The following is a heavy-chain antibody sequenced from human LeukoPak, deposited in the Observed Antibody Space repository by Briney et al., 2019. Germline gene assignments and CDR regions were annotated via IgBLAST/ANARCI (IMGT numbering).Heavy chain of an antibody. J-gene: IGHJ4*02. Sequence: SETLSLTCAVSGVSISSGGYSWSWIRQPPGKGLEWIGYIYHSGSTYYNPSLKSRVTISVDRSKNQFSLKLSSVTAADTAVYYCARVGSSSRYYFDYWGQGTLVTVSS. CDR2: IYHSGST. CDR3: ARVGSSSRYYFDY. D-gene: IGHD6-13*01. V-gene: IGHV4-30-2*01. CDR1: GVSISSGGYS.